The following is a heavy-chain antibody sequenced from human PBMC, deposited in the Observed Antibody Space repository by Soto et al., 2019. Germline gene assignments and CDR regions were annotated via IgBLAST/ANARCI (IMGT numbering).Heavy chain of an antibody. D-gene: IGHD3-10*01. CDR2: ISYDGSNK. J-gene: IGHJ6*02. CDR3: AKDLSSPLGITMVRGVIWAYYYGMDV. Sequence: QVQLVESGGGVVQPGRSLRLSCAASGFTFSSYGMHWVRQAPGKGLEWVAVISYDGSNKYYADSVKGRFTISRDTSKNTMYLQMIRLRADATAVYYCAKDLSSPLGITMVRGVIWAYYYGMDVWGQGTTVTVSS. CDR1: GFTFSSYG. V-gene: IGHV3-30*18.